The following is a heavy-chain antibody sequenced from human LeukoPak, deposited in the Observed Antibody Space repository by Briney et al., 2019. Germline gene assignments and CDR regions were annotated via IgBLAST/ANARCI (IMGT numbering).Heavy chain of an antibody. D-gene: IGHD5-18*01. CDR3: ARRGVFGYSHDL. V-gene: IGHV7-4-1*02. CDR1: GYTFTSYG. CDR2: INTNTENA. J-gene: IGHJ2*01. Sequence: GASVKVSCKASGYTFTSYGISWVRQAPGQGLEWMGWINTNTENATYAQGFTGRFVLSLDTSVSTAYLQISSLKAEDTAVYYCARRGVFGYSHDLWGRGTLVTVSS.